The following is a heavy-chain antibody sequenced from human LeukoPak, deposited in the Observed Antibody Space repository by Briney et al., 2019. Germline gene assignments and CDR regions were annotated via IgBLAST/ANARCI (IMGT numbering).Heavy chain of an antibody. D-gene: IGHD2-21*02. CDR3: ARGVVVTAQYAFDI. CDR2: IYYSGST. J-gene: IGHJ3*02. V-gene: IGHV4-39*07. Sequence: SETLSLTCTVSGGAISSSSYYWGWIRQPPGKGLEWIGSIYYSGSTYYNPSLKSRVTISVDTSKNQFSLKLSSVTAADTAVYYCARGVVVTAQYAFDIWGQGTMVTVSS. CDR1: GGAISSSSYY.